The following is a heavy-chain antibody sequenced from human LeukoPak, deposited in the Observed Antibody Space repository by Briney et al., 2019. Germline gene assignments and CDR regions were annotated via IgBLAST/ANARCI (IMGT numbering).Heavy chain of an antibody. D-gene: IGHD3-3*01. V-gene: IGHV3-9*01. CDR2: VNWNSGSI. J-gene: IGHJ4*02. CDR3: AKVASYDFWTGYYDY. CDR1: GFPFDVYA. Sequence: GRSLRLSCGVSGFPFDVYAMLWARSARGEGVVCVSGVNWNSGSIGYADSVKGRFTISRDNAKNSLYLQMNSLRAEDTALYYCAKVASYDFWTGYYDYWGQGTLVTVSS.